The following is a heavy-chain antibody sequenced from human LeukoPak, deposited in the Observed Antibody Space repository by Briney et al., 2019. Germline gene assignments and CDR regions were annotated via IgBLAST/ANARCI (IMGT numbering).Heavy chain of an antibody. CDR1: GGSISSYY. D-gene: IGHD6-13*01. CDR3: ARGLRYSSPYYYYYMDV. V-gene: IGHV4-59*01. CDR2: IYYSGST. J-gene: IGHJ6*03. Sequence: SETLSLTCTVSGGSISSYYWSWIRQPPGKGLEWIGYIYYSGSTNYNPSLKSRVTISVDTSKNQFSLKLSSVTAADTAVYYCARGLRYSSPYYYYYMDVWGQGTMVTVSS.